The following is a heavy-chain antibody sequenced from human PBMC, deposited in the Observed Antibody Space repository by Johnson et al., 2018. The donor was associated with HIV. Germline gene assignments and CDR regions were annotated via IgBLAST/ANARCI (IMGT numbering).Heavy chain of an antibody. V-gene: IGHV3-NL1*01. Sequence: QVQLVESGGGVVQPGRSLRLSCAASGFTFSSYGMHWVRQAPGKGLEWVSAISGSGGSTYYADSVKGRFTISRDNSKNTLYLQMNSLSAEDTAVYYCARELGYCSGGSCHDAFDIWGQGTMVTVSS. J-gene: IGHJ3*02. CDR1: GFTFSSYG. CDR2: ISGSGGST. D-gene: IGHD2-15*01. CDR3: ARELGYCSGGSCHDAFDI.